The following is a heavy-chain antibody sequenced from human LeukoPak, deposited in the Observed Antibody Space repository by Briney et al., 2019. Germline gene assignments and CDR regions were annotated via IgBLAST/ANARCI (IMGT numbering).Heavy chain of an antibody. D-gene: IGHD3-16*01. CDR2: SSGSSI. J-gene: IGHJ4*02. Sequence: GGSLRLSCAASGFTFSDYYMSWIRQAPGKGLEWVSYSSGSSIYYADFVKGRFTISRDNAKNSLYLQMNSLRAEDTAVYYCARGWGDFDYWGQGTLVTVSS. CDR3: ARGWGDFDY. CDR1: GFTFSDYY. V-gene: IGHV3-11*04.